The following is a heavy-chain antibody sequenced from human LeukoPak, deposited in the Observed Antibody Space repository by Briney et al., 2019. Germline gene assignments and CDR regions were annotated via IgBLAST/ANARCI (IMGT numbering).Heavy chain of an antibody. CDR2: INAGNGNT. Sequence: ASVKVSCKASGYTFSSYAMQWVRQAPGQRLEWMGWINAGNGNTKYSQEFQGRVTITWDTSASTVYMELSSLRSEDMAMYYCARAGYYDSSGYLKYYFDYWGQGTLVTVSS. CDR1: GYTFSSYA. CDR3: ARAGYYDSSGYLKYYFDY. V-gene: IGHV1-3*03. D-gene: IGHD3-22*01. J-gene: IGHJ4*02.